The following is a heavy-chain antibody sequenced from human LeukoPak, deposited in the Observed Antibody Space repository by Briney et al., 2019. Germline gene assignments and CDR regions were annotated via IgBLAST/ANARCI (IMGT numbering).Heavy chain of an antibody. D-gene: IGHD1-14*01. Sequence: PGGSLRLSCAASGFTFSSHVMHWVRQAPGEWLYWVAAIGSDGSEIYYADSVKGRFTISRDNSKYTLYLQMNSLRAEDTAVYYCAREVGRKYYFDYWGQGTLVTVSS. CDR1: GFTFSSHV. CDR3: AREVGRKYYFDY. J-gene: IGHJ4*02. CDR2: IGSDGSEI. V-gene: IGHV3-33*01.